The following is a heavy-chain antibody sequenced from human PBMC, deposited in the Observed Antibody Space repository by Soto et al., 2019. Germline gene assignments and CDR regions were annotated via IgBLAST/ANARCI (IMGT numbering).Heavy chain of an antibody. J-gene: IGHJ4*02. V-gene: IGHV4-38-2*01. D-gene: IGHD6-13*01. CDR1: GYSISSGYY. CDR3: GRVAGRASWYATDA. CDR2: TYYGASS. Sequence: KPSEPLSLTCAVSGYSISSGYYWGWIRQPPGKGLEWLGTTYYGASSYYNPSLRSRITILLDASTNQLSLKLSSVTAADTAVYFCGRVAGRASWYATDAWGQGILVTVYS.